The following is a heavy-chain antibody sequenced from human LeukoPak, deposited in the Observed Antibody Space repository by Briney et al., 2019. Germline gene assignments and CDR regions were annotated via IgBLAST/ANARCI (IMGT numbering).Heavy chain of an antibody. CDR1: GGSISSYY. V-gene: IGHV4-59*08. Sequence: SETLSLTCTVSGGSISSYYWSWIRQPPGKGLEWIGYIYYSGSTNYNPSLKSRVTISVDTSKNQFSLKLSSVTAADTAVYYCARLSAAVVIVYWGQGTLVTVSS. CDR2: IYYSGST. CDR3: ARLSAAVVIVY. J-gene: IGHJ4*02. D-gene: IGHD5-12*01.